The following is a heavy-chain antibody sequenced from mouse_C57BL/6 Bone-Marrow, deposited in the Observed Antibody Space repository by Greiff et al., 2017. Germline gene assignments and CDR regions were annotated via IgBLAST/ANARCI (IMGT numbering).Heavy chain of an antibody. CDR1: GYAFSSSW. CDR3: ARLTYGHAMDY. J-gene: IGHJ4*01. V-gene: IGHV1-82*01. CDR2: IYPGDGDT. D-gene: IGHD1-2*01. Sequence: QVQLQQSGPELVKPGASVKISCKASGYAFSSSWMNWVKQRPGKGLEWIGRIYPGDGDTNYNGKFKGKATLTADKSSSTAYMQLSSLTSEDSAVYFCARLTYGHAMDYWGQGTSVTVSS.